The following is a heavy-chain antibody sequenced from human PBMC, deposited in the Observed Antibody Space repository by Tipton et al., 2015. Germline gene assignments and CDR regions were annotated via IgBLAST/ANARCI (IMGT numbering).Heavy chain of an antibody. CDR2: IYYTGST. J-gene: IGHJ6*02. D-gene: IGHD5-18*01. CDR3: ARDTKPRGLQLWYGMDV. V-gene: IGHV4-31*11. Sequence: TLSLTCAVSGDAIRSYGHSWSWIRQPPGKGLEWVGYIYYTGSTYYNPSLRSRVAMSLDTSKNQFSLKLSSVTAADTAVYYCARDTKPRGLQLWYGMDVWGQGTTVTVSS. CDR1: GDAIRSYGHS.